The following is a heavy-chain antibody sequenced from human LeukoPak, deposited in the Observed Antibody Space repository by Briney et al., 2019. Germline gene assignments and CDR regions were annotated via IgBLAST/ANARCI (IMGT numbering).Heavy chain of an antibody. Sequence: ASVKVSCKASGYTFTSYYMHWVRQAPGQGLERMGIINPSGGSTSYAQKFQGRVTMTRDTSTSTVYMELSSLRSEDTAVYYCARGLYYYDSSVGAFDVWGQGTMVTVSS. V-gene: IGHV1-46*01. D-gene: IGHD3-22*01. J-gene: IGHJ3*01. CDR2: INPSGGST. CDR1: GYTFTSYY. CDR3: ARGLYYYDSSVGAFDV.